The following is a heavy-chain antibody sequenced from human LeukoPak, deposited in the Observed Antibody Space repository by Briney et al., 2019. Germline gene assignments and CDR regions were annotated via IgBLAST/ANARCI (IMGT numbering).Heavy chain of an antibody. CDR2: IIPIFGTA. V-gene: IGHV1-69*13. J-gene: IGHJ5*02. CDR3: ARGFTIYCSSTSCYRGSDWFDP. Sequence: ASVKVSCKASGGTFSSYAISWVRQAPGQGLEWMGGIIPIFGTANYAQKFQGRVTITADESTSTAYMELSSLRSEDTAVYYCARGFTIYCSSTSCYRGSDWFDPWGQGTLVTVSS. D-gene: IGHD2-2*02. CDR1: GGTFSSYA.